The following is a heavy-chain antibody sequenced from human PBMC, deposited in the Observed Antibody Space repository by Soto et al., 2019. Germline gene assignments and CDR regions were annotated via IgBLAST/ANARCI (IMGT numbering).Heavy chain of an antibody. CDR2: ISPYSGYT. V-gene: IGHV1-18*01. J-gene: IGHJ4*02. CDR3: AREASVLIPAAQPSRFVS. D-gene: IGHD2-2*01. CDR1: GYSFMKYG. Sequence: GASVKVSCKGFGYSFMKYGINWVRQAPGQGLEWVGWISPYSGYTHSAQKFHGRLTLTTDTAASTAYMELRILRSADTALYYCAREASVLIPAAQPSRFVSWGQGTIVTVYS.